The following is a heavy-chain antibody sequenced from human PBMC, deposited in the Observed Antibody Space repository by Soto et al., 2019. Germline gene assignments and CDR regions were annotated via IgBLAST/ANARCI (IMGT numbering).Heavy chain of an antibody. D-gene: IGHD5-12*01. CDR3: ARRVATITGTYYYYMDV. J-gene: IGHJ6*03. Sequence: ASVKVSCKASGYTFTSYDSNWVRQATGQGLEWMGWMNPNSGNTGYAQKFQGRVTMTRNTSISTAYMELSSLRSEDTAVYYCARRVATITGTYYYYMDVWGKGTTVTVSS. CDR2: MNPNSGNT. V-gene: IGHV1-8*01. CDR1: GYTFTSYD.